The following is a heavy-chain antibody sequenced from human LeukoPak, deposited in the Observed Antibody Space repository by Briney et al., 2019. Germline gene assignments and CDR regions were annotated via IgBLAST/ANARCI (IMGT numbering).Heavy chain of an antibody. CDR2: IYYSGST. J-gene: IGHJ4*02. CDR1: GGSSSSGDYY. V-gene: IGHV4-30-4*08. D-gene: IGHD6-13*01. Sequence: PSQTLSLTCTVSGGSSSSGDYYWSWIRQPPGKGLEWIGYIYYSGSTYYNPSLKSRVTISVDTSKNQFSLKLSSVTAADTAVYYCAREGLAAGGSGDYWGQGTLVTVSS. CDR3: AREGLAAGGSGDY.